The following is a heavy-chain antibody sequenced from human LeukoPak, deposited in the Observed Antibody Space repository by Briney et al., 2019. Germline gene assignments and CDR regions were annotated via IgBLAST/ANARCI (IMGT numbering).Heavy chain of an antibody. V-gene: IGHV3-74*01. CDR3: ARDLGY. Sequence: GGSLRLSCAASGFTFSNYWMHWVRQAPGKGLVFVSRINSDGTSTIYADSAKGRFTISRDNAKNSLYLQMNSLRAEDTAVYYCARDLGYWGQGTLVTVSS. CDR1: GFTFSNYW. J-gene: IGHJ4*02. D-gene: IGHD7-27*01. CDR2: INSDGTST.